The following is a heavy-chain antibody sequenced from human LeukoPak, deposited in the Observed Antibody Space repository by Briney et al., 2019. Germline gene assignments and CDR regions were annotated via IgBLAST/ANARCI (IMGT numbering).Heavy chain of an antibody. Sequence: SETLSLTCTVSGGSISSYYRSWIRQPPGKGLEYIGYIYTSGSTNFNPSLKSRVTISVDTSKNQFSLKLSSVTAADTAVYYCARRAAAGTSPFDYWGQGTLVTVSS. V-gene: IGHV4-4*09. CDR2: IYTSGST. CDR3: ARRAAAGTSPFDY. J-gene: IGHJ4*02. D-gene: IGHD6-13*01. CDR1: GGSISSYY.